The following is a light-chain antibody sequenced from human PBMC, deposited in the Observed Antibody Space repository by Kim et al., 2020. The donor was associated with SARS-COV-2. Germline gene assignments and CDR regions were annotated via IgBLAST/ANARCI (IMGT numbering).Light chain of an antibody. V-gene: IGKV4-1*01. CDR3: QQYYIPPYT. Sequence: RATINCKSSQSVLYSSNNKSYLAWYQHKPGQPPKSLIYWASTRESGVPDRFSGSGSGTDFTLTISSLQAEDVAVYYCQQYYIPPYTFGQGTKLEI. J-gene: IGKJ2*01. CDR2: WAS. CDR1: QSVLYSSNNKSY.